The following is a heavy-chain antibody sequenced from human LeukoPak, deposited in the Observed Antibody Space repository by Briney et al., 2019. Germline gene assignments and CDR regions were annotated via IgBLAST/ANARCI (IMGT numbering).Heavy chain of an antibody. CDR2: MNPNSGNT. J-gene: IGHJ4*02. V-gene: IGHV1-8*02. CDR3: ARGDIVVVPAASPPLDY. Sequence: ASVKVSCKASGYTFTSYGISWVRQATGQGLEWMGWMNPNSGNTGYAQKFQGRVTMTRNTSISTAYMELSSLRSEDTAVYYCARGDIVVVPAASPPLDYWGQGTLVTVSS. CDR1: GYTFTSYG. D-gene: IGHD2-2*01.